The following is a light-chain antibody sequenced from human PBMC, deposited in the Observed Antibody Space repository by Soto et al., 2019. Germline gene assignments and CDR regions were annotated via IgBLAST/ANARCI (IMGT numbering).Light chain of an antibody. CDR2: DVS. CDR1: SSDVGGYNY. J-gene: IGLJ2*01. Sequence: HSVLTQPASVSGSPGQSITISCTGTSSDVGGYNYVSWYQHYPGKAPKLMIYDVSNRPSGVSNRFSGSKSGNTASLTISGLQAEDEADYYCSSYTSRSTLVFGGGTKLTVL. CDR3: SSYTSRSTLV. V-gene: IGLV2-14*03.